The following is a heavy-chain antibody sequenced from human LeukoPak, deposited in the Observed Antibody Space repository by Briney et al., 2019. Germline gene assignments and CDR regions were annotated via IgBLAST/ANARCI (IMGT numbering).Heavy chain of an antibody. CDR3: AGESRRITASGRGAFDI. J-gene: IGHJ3*02. Sequence: ASVQVSCKASGLIFSVYVMHWVRQATGQGLDWMGIINPIRAAPISAQKFQGRVTTTRDTSTSTAYMELSSLSSNDPAAHYCAGESRRITASGRGAFDIWGQGTMVTVSS. CDR1: GLIFSVYV. V-gene: IGHV1-46*01. D-gene: IGHD6-13*01. CDR2: INPIRAAP.